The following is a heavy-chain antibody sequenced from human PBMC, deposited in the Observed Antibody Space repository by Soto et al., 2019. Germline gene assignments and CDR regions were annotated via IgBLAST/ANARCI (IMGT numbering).Heavy chain of an antibody. D-gene: IGHD2-2*01. CDR2: INPSGGST. J-gene: IGHJ6*02. V-gene: IGHV1-46*01. CDR1: VYTFTSYY. CDR3: ARVRRLVPAAIGIVYYYYGMDV. Sequence: ASVKVSCKASVYTFTSYYMHWVRQAPGQGLEWMGIINPSGGSTSYAQKFQGRVTMTRDTSTSTVYMELSSLRSEDTAVYYCARVRRLVPAAIGIVYYYYGMDVWGQGTTVTVSS.